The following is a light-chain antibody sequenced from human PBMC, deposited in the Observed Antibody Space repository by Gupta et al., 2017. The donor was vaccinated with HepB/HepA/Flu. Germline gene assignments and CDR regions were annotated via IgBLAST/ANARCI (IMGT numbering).Light chain of an antibody. CDR2: GAS. CDR3: QQYANSPT. Sequence: IVLTQSPGTVSLSPGEGATLSCRASRTVTNNYLAWYLQKPGQAPRLLIYGASNRATGIPDRFSGSGSGTAFTLTISGLEPEDFAVYFCQQYANSPTFGQGTRVDIK. CDR1: RTVTNNY. V-gene: IGKV3-20*01. J-gene: IGKJ1*01.